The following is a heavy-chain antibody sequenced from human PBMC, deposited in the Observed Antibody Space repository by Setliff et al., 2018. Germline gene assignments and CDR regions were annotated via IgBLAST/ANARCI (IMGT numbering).Heavy chain of an antibody. CDR1: GFSPSDYY. CDR3: ARGPRSEFDV. J-gene: IGHJ3*01. Sequence: GESLKISCRGSGFSPSDYYMSWVRQAPGKGLEWVASISITPDTYYTDSVKGRFTIFRDAAQDSVNLQLSILRVEDTATYYCARGPRSEFDVWGQGTRVTVS. CDR2: ISITPDT. V-gene: IGHV3-11*05.